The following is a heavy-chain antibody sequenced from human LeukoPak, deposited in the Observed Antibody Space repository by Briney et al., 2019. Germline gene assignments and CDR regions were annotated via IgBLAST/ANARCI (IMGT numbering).Heavy chain of an antibody. Sequence: PGGSLRLSCAASGFTFSSYWMHWVRHAPGKGLVWVSRINSDGSSADYADSVKGRFTISRDNAKNTVYLQMDSLRVEDTAVYYCYWEGSWGQGTLVTVSS. CDR2: INSDGSSA. V-gene: IGHV3-74*01. CDR3: YWEGS. D-gene: IGHD1-26*01. J-gene: IGHJ4*02. CDR1: GFTFSSYW.